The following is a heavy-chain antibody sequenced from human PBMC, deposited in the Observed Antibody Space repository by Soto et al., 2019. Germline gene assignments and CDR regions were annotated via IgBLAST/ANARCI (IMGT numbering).Heavy chain of an antibody. CDR2: IYYTGST. CDR3: TEATTSSGWSPP. J-gene: IGHJ4*02. Sequence: SETLSLTCTVSGGSMSRYYWSWSRQPPGKGLECIGYIYYTGSTNYNPSLKSRVTISIDTSNNQFSLKLSSVTAADTAVYYCTEATTSSGWSPPWGQGPLVTV. D-gene: IGHD6-19*01. V-gene: IGHV4-59*12. CDR1: GGSMSRYY.